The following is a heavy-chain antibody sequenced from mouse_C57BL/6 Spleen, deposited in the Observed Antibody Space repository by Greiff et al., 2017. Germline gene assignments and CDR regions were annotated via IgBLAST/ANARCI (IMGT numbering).Heavy chain of an antibody. V-gene: IGHV1-47*01. CDR3: AMSSPYYGSSYVYAMDY. CDR2: FHPYNDDT. J-gene: IGHJ4*01. D-gene: IGHD1-1*01. CDR1: GYTFTTYP. Sequence: VQLVESGAELVKPGASVKMSCKASGYTFTTYPIEWMKQNHGKSLEWIGNFHPYNDDTKYNEKFKGKATLTVEKSSSTVYLALSRLTSDDSAVYYFAMSSPYYGSSYVYAMDYWCQGTSVTVSS.